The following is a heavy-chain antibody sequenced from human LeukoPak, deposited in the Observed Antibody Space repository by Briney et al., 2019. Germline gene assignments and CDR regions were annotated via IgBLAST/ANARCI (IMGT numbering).Heavy chain of an antibody. CDR1: GGTFGSYV. J-gene: IGHJ2*01. CDR3: AKEGDTALVTGYFDL. CDR2: IIPIFGTA. V-gene: IGHV1-69*01. Sequence: SVTVSCKASGGTFGSYVISWVRQAPGEGLEWMGGIIPIFGTAHYAQKFQGRLTITADESTSTVYMEMSSLRSEDTAMYYCAKEGDTALVTGYFDLWGRGTLVTVSA. D-gene: IGHD5-18*01.